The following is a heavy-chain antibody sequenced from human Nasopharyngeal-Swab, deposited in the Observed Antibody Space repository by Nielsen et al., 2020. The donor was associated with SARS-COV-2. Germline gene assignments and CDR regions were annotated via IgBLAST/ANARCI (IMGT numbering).Heavy chain of an antibody. J-gene: IGHJ4*02. D-gene: IGHD4-17*01. CDR3: ARDAPAHYGAFY. V-gene: IGHV3-30*03. CDR2: IAHDASNE. CDR1: GFTFSSFG. Sequence: SLKISCAASGFTFSSFGMHWVRQAPGKGLEWVAFIAHDASNEYYGDSVKGRFSISGDSSKNTLYLQMDSLRGEDTAVYYCARDAPAHYGAFYWGRGTLVTVSS.